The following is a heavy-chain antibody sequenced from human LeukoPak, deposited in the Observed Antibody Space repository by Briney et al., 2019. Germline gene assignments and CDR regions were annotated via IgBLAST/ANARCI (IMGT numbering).Heavy chain of an antibody. CDR1: GGTFSSYA. CDR2: IIPILGIA. Sequence: SVKVSCKASGGTFSSYAISWVRQAPGQGLEWMGRIIPILGIANDAQKFQGRVTITADKSTSTAYMELSSLRSEDTAVYYCARDNWFDPWGQGTLVTVSS. V-gene: IGHV1-69*04. CDR3: ARDNWFDP. J-gene: IGHJ5*02.